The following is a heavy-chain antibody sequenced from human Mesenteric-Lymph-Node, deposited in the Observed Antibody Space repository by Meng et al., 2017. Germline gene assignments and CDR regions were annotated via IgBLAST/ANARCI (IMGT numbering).Heavy chain of an antibody. J-gene: IGHJ6*02. CDR3: ASGRGYSGYEGYYYYYGMDV. V-gene: IGHV1-18*01. Sequence: ASVKVSCKASGYTFTSYGISWVRQAPGQGLEWMGWISAYNGNTNYAQKLQGRVTMTTDTSTSTAYMELRSLRSDDTAVYYCASGRGYSGYEGYYYYYGMDVWGQGTTVTVSS. CDR1: GYTFTSYG. CDR2: ISAYNGNT. D-gene: IGHD5-12*01.